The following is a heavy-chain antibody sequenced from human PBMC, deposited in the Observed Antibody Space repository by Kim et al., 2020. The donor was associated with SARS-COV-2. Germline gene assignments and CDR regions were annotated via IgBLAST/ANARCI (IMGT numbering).Heavy chain of an antibody. CDR3: ARNRGGVVVDAFDI. J-gene: IGHJ3*02. D-gene: IGHD3-22*01. V-gene: IGHV4-61*02. CDR2: IYTSGST. CDR1: GGSISSGSYY. Sequence: SETLSLTCTVSGGSISSGSYYWSWIRQPAGKGLEWIGRIYTSGSTNYNPSLKSRVTISVDTSKNQFSLKLSSVTAADTAVYYCARNRGGVVVDAFDIWGQGAMGTVSS.